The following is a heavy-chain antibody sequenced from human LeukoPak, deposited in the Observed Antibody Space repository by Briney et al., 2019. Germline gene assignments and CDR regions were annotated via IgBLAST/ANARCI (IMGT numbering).Heavy chain of an antibody. Sequence: GGSLRLSCSASGFIFNKYAMYWVRQAPGKGLEYVSAISSNGGSTYYADSVKGRFTISRDNSKNTLYLQMNSLRAEDTAVFYCVKRGNDYYDSSGNFDFDFWGQGTMVTVSS. D-gene: IGHD3-22*01. J-gene: IGHJ4*02. CDR3: VKRGNDYYDSSGNFDFDF. CDR1: GFIFNKYA. V-gene: IGHV3-64D*06. CDR2: ISSNGGST.